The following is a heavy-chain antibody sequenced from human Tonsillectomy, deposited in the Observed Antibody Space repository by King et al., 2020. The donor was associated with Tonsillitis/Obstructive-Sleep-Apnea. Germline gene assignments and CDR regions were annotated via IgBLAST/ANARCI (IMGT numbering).Heavy chain of an antibody. CDR3: ARHNRIAIVQGVSSIDAFDI. Sequence: QLVQSGAEVKKPGESLKISCKGSGYSFSSYSIGWVRQMPGKGLEWMGIIYPGDSDTRYSPSFQGQVTISADKSITTAYLQWSSLKASDTAIYYCARHNRIAIVQGVSSIDAFDIGGQGTSVTVSS. CDR1: GYSFSSYS. J-gene: IGHJ3*02. CDR2: IYPGDSDT. V-gene: IGHV5-51*01. D-gene: IGHD3-10*01.